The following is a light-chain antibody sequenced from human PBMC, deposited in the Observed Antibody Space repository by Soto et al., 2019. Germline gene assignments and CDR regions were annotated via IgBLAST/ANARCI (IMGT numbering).Light chain of an antibody. Sequence: EIGLTQSPATLSLSPGERATRSCMASQSVSSYLAWYQQKPGQAPRLLIYDASNRATGIPARFSGSGSGTDFTLTNSSLEPEDFAVYYCQQRSNWPPITFGQGTRLENK. CDR2: DAS. CDR1: QSVSSY. CDR3: QQRSNWPPIT. J-gene: IGKJ5*01. V-gene: IGKV3-11*01.